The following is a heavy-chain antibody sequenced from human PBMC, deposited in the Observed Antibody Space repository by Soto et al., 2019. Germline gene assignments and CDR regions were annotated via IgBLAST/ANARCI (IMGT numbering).Heavy chain of an antibody. Sequence: HSESEWMSGAEGESSVRGGYWSWKRQTPGKGLEWIGYIYYSGSTNYNPSLKSRVTISVDTSKNQFSLKLSSVTAADTAVYYCARLSVNYYDSKDYFDYWGQGTLVTVSS. V-gene: IGHV4-59*08. CDR2: IYYSGST. CDR3: ARLSVNYYDSKDYFDY. D-gene: IGHD3-22*01. J-gene: IGHJ4*02. CDR1: ESSVRGGY.